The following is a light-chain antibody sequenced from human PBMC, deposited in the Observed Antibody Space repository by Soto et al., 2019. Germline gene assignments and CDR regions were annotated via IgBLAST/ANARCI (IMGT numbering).Light chain of an antibody. CDR3: QQYNNWPPIT. CDR2: GAS. CDR1: QNISSY. J-gene: IGKJ5*01. Sequence: IVLTQPPATLSLSPGKRATLSCRASQNISSYLIWYQQKPGQAPRLLIYGASTRATGIPTRFSGSGSGTEFTLTISSLQSEDFAVYYCQQYNNWPPITFGQGTRLEIK. V-gene: IGKV3-15*01.